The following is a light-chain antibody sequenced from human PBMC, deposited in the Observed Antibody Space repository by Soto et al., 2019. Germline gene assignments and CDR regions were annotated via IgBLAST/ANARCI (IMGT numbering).Light chain of an antibody. CDR2: DVS. V-gene: IGLV2-14*01. Sequence: ALTQPASVSGSPGQSITISCTGTSSDVGGHNYVSWYQQHPGKAPKLMIYDVSNRPSGVSNRFSGSKSGNTASLTISGLQAEDEADYYCSSYTSSSTVVFGGGTKLTVL. J-gene: IGLJ2*01. CDR1: SSDVGGHNY. CDR3: SSYTSSSTVV.